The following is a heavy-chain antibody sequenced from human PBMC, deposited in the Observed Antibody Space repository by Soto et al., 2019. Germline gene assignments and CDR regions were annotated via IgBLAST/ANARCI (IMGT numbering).Heavy chain of an antibody. D-gene: IGHD6-13*01. J-gene: IGHJ5*02. CDR1: GFTLSSYA. CDR2: ISVSGDNK. V-gene: IGHV3-23*01. Sequence: PGGSLRLSCVASGFTLSSYAMNWVRQAPGKGLEWVSTISVSGDNKYYADSVKGRFTISRDISKNTLYLQMNSLRAEDTAVYYCAKDPDPIAAAGPWGQGTLVTVSS. CDR3: AKDPDPIAAAGP.